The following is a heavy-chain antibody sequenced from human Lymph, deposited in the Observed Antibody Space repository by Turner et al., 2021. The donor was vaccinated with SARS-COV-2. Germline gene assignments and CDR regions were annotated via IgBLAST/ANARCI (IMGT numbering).Heavy chain of an antibody. D-gene: IGHD1-26*01. CDR3: AREGAVGDTTGVDY. V-gene: IGHV3-33*01. CDR2: IWYDGSNK. CDR1: GFTFSSYC. Sequence: QVQLVESGGGVVQPGRSLRLPCAASGFTFSSYCMHWVRQAPGKGLEWVAVIWYDGSNKYYADSVKGRFTISRDNSKNTVYLQMNSLRVEDTAVYYCAREGAVGDTTGVDYWGQGTLVTVSS. J-gene: IGHJ4*02.